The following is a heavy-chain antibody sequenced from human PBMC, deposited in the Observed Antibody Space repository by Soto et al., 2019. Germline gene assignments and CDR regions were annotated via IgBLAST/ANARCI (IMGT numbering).Heavy chain of an antibody. V-gene: IGHV4-30-4*01. CDR2: IYYSGST. D-gene: IGHD3-10*01. CDR3: ASRDKWFGEVDAFDI. CDR1: GGSISSGDYY. J-gene: IGHJ3*02. Sequence: PSETLSLTCTVSGGSISSGDYYWSWIRQPPGKGLEWIGYIYYSGSTYYNPSLKSRVTISVDTSKNQFSLKLSSVTAADTAVYYCASRDKWFGEVDAFDIWGQGTMVTVSS.